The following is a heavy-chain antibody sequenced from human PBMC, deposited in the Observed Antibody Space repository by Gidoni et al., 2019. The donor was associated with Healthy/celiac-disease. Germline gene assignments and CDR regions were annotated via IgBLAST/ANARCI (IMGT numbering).Heavy chain of an antibody. J-gene: IGHJ1*01. V-gene: IGHV4-39*01. CDR2: IYYSGST. D-gene: IGHD6-19*01. CDR3: ARQKQWLAHAEYFQH. Sequence: QLQLQESGPGLVKPSETLSLTCTVSGGSLSSSSYYWGWIRQPPGKGLEWIGSIYYSGSTYYNPSLKSRVTISVDTSKNQFSLKLSSVTAADTAVYYCARQKQWLAHAEYFQHWGQGTLVTVSS. CDR1: GGSLSSSSYY.